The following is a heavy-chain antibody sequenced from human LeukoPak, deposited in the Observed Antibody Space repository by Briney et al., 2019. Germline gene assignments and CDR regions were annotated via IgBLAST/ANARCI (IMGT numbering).Heavy chain of an antibody. Sequence: ASVKVSCKASGYSFTSYGISWVRQAPGQGLEWMGWISTYNGNTKYAQKLQGRLTMTTDTSTSTAYMELRSLRSDDTAVYYCARALRYFDWLLYSPTDYWGQGTLVTVSS. CDR1: GYSFTSYG. V-gene: IGHV1-18*01. CDR2: ISTYNGNT. CDR3: ARALRYFDWLLYSPTDY. J-gene: IGHJ4*02. D-gene: IGHD3-9*01.